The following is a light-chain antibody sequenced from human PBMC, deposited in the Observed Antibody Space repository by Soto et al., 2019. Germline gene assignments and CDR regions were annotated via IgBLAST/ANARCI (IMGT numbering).Light chain of an antibody. CDR2: WAS. CDR1: QSVLSSSNNKNN. J-gene: IGKJ1*01. Sequence: DIVMNHSPYSLAVFLGERATIHCNASQSVLSSSNNKNNLAWYQKKQGQPPSLLIYWASTRESGVPDRFSGSGYGTDFTLTISGLQAEDVAVYYCQQYYTTPQTFGQGTKVDIK. V-gene: IGKV4-1*01. CDR3: QQYYTTPQT.